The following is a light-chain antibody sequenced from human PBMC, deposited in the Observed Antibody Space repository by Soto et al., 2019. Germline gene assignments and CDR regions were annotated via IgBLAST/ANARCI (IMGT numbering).Light chain of an antibody. CDR1: QSVQYY. Sequence: DIQMTQSPSSLSASVGDRVTITCRASQSVQYYLSWYQQRPGEAPNLLIYAASYLQSGVPSRFSGSGSGTDFALTISSLQPEDFANYYCQQSYDTPITFGQGTRLEIK. V-gene: IGKV1-39*01. CDR3: QQSYDTPIT. CDR2: AAS. J-gene: IGKJ5*01.